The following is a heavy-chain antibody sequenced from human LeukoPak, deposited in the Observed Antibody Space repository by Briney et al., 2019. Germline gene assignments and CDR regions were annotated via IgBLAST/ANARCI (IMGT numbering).Heavy chain of an antibody. CDR1: GYTFTSYG. CDR2: IIPIFGTA. D-gene: IGHD3-22*01. CDR3: ARERGKDSSPYYYYYYMDV. V-gene: IGHV1-69*13. Sequence: ASVKVSCKASGYTFTSYGISWVRQAPGQGLEWMGGIIPIFGTANYAQKFQGRVTITADESTSTAYMELSSLRSEDTAVYYCARERGKDSSPYYYYYYMDVWGKGTTVTVSS. J-gene: IGHJ6*03.